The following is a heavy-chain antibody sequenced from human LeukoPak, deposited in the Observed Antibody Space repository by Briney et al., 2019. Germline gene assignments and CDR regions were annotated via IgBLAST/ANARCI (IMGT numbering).Heavy chain of an antibody. J-gene: IGHJ6*04. CDR3: AELGITMIGGV. V-gene: IGHV3-21*01. Sequence: GGSLRLSCAASGFTFNYYNMNWVRQAPGKALEWVSSITSSGAYIFYADSVRGRFTISRDNAKNSLYLQMNSLRAEDTAVYYCAELGITMIGGVWGKGTTVTISS. CDR1: GFTFNYYN. D-gene: IGHD3-10*02. CDR2: ITSSGAYI.